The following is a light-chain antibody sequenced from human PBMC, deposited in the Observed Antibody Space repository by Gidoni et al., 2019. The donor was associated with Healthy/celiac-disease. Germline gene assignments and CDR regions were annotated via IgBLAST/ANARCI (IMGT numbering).Light chain of an antibody. CDR1: QGISSY. CDR2: AAS. Sequence: AIRMHQSPSSFSSSTGDRVTLTCRASQGISSYLAWYQQKPGKAPKLLIYAASTLQSGVPSRFSGSGSGTDFTLTISCLQSEDFATYYCQQYYSYPLFTFGPGTKVDIK. CDR3: QQYYSYPLFT. J-gene: IGKJ3*01. V-gene: IGKV1-8*01.